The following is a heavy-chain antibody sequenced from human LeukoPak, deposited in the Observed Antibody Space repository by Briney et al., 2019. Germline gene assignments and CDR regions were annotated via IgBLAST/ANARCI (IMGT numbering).Heavy chain of an antibody. V-gene: IGHV4-31*03. D-gene: IGHD6-6*01. J-gene: IGHJ4*02. CDR1: GGSISSGGYY. CDR2: IYYSGST. CDR3: ARGGNWYSSSSALRR. Sequence: SETLSHTCTVSGGSISSGGYYWSWIRQHPGKGLEWIGYIYYSGSTYYNPSLKSRVTISVDTSKNQFSLKLSSVTAADTAVYYCARGGNWYSSSSALRRWGQGTLVTVSS.